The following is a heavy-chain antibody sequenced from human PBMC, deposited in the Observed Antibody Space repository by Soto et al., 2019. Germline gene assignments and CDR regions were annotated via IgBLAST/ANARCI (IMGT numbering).Heavy chain of an antibody. CDR2: ISSSSSTI. CDR3: DRETPDCSDGSCYPLN. Sequence: PGGSLRLSCAASGFTFSSYSMNWVRQAPGKGLEWVSYISSSSSTIYYADSVKGRFTISRDNAKNSLYLQMNSLRAEDTAVYYCDRETPDCSDGSCYPLNWGQGTLVTVSS. CDR1: GFTFSSYS. J-gene: IGHJ4*02. V-gene: IGHV3-48*01. D-gene: IGHD2-15*01.